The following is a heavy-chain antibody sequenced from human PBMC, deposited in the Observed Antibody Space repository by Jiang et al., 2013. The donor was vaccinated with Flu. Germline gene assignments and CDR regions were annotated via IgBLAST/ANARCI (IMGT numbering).Heavy chain of an antibody. CDR2: IYSSGST. Sequence: SLTCTVSGGSISGHYWSWIRQPPGKGLEWIGYIYSSGSTNYNPSLKSRVTISVDMSKNQFSLKLRSVTAADTAVYYCARKDSSSWYGNWFDPWGQGTLVTVSS. V-gene: IGHV4-59*08. CDR3: ARKDSSSWYGNWFDP. D-gene: IGHD6-13*01. J-gene: IGHJ5*02. CDR1: GGSISGHY.